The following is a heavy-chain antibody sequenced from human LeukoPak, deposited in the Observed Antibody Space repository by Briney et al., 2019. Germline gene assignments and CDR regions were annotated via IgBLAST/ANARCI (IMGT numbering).Heavy chain of an antibody. CDR2: IYTTGVT. CDR3: AREFLASRRNWVDP. Sequence: SETLSLTCSVSGDSISHGTYYWSWIRQPAGQGLEWIGRIYTTGVTNYNPSLKTRVTISVDPSWNQVSLNLTSVTAADTAVYYCAREFLASRRNWVDPWGQGTLVTVSS. J-gene: IGHJ5*02. V-gene: IGHV4-61*02. D-gene: IGHD6-6*01. CDR1: GDSISHGTYY.